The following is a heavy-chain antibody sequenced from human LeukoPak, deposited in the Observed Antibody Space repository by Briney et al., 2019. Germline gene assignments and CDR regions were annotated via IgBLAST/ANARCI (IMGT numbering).Heavy chain of an antibody. Sequence: SETLSLTCTVSGGSISSYYWSWIRQPPGKGLEWIGEINHSGSTNYNPSLKSRVTISVDTSKNQFSLKLSSVTAADTAVYYCARADYYDRRNAFDIWGQGTMVTVSS. D-gene: IGHD3-22*01. CDR2: INHSGST. CDR3: ARADYYDRRNAFDI. V-gene: IGHV4-34*01. CDR1: GGSISSYY. J-gene: IGHJ3*02.